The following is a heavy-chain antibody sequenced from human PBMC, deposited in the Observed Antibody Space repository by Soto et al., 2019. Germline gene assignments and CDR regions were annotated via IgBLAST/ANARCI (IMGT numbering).Heavy chain of an antibody. CDR1: GISLSTTRVG. J-gene: IGHJ4*02. CDR3: AHSLSTIIVGGVFFDC. CDR2: IYWDDDK. D-gene: IGHD3-22*01. V-gene: IGHV2-5*02. Sequence: QITLKESGPTLVKPTQTLTLTCTFSGISLSTTRVGVAWLHQPPGKTLEWLALIYWDDDKRYRPSLKSRLTISKDTSKNQVVLTNTNMDPVYTARYYCAHSLSTIIVGGVFFDCWGQGTLVTVSS.